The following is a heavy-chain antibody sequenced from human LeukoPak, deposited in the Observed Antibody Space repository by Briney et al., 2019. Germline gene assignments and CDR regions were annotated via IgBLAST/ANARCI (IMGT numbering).Heavy chain of an antibody. CDR2: ISDLGGKT. J-gene: IGHJ4*02. CDR1: GFKFSKYA. D-gene: IGHD6-19*01. V-gene: IGHV3-23*01. Sequence: GGSLRLSCEASGFKFSKYAMIWVRQAPGKGLEWVSTISDLGGKTFYADSVKGRFTISRDNSKSTLYVQMNSLRVEDPAIYFCAKDRSYTSGWYDSFDSWGQGTLVTVSS. CDR3: AKDRSYTSGWYDSFDS.